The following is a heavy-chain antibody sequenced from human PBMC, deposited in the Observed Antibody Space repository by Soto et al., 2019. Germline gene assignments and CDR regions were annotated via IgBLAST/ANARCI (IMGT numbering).Heavy chain of an antibody. V-gene: IGHV4-59*01. CDR1: GGSISSYY. Sequence: PSETLSLTCTVSGGSISSYYRSWIRQPPGKGLEWMGYIYYSGGTNYNPSLKSRVTISVDTSKNQFSLKLSSVTAADTAVYYCARDSGLDFWSGYYGYYYYGMDVRGQGTTVTVSS. J-gene: IGHJ6*02. D-gene: IGHD3-3*01. CDR2: IYYSGGT. CDR3: ARDSGLDFWSGYYGYYYYGMDV.